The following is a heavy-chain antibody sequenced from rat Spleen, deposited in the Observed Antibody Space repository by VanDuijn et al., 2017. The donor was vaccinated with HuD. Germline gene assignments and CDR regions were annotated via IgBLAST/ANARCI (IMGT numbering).Heavy chain of an antibody. CDR3: SREELFYGLLLRFAY. CDR2: MWSSGNT. D-gene: IGHD1-6*01. J-gene: IGHJ3*01. CDR1: GFSLTSNS. V-gene: IGHV2S63*01. Sequence: VQLKESGPSLVRPSETLSLTCTVSGFSLTSNSVTWVRQPPGKGLEWMGVMWSSGNTAYNSALKSRLSISRDTSKSQVFLKMNSLQTEDTAIYYCSREELFYGLLLRFAYWGQGTLVTVSS.